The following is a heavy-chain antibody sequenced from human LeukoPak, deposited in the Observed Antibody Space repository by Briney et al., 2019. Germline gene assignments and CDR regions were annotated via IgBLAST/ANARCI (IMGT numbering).Heavy chain of an antibody. CDR3: ARGGSYYDISGYYCLHY. CDR1: GYTFTGYY. J-gene: IGHJ4*02. V-gene: IGHV1-2*02. D-gene: IGHD3-22*01. Sequence: GATVKVSCKASGYTFTGYYMHWVRQAPGQGLEWMGWINPNSGGTNYAQKFQGRVTMTRDTSISTAYMELSRLRSDDTAVYYCARGGSYYDISGYYCLHYWGQGTLVTVSS. CDR2: INPNSGGT.